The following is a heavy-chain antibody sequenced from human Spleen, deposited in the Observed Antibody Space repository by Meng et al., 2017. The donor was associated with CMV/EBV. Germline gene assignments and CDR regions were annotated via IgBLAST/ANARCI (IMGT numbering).Heavy chain of an antibody. CDR2: ISTTGSTI. CDR3: AKDLFYCSSTSCYTDETYYYYYGMDV. CDR1: GFTFSDYY. V-gene: IGHV3-11*04. Sequence: GESLKISCAASGFTFSDYYMSWIRQAPGKGLEWVSYISTTGSTIYYADSVKGRFTISRDNAKNSLYLQMNSLRAEDTAVYYCAKDLFYCSSTSCYTDETYYYYYGMDVWGQGTTVTVSS. D-gene: IGHD2-2*02. J-gene: IGHJ6*02.